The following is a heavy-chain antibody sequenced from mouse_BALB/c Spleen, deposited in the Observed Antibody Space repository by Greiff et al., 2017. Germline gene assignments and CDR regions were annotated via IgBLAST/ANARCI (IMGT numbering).Heavy chain of an antibody. D-gene: IGHD1-1*01. Sequence: QVQLKESGAELAKPGASVKMSCKASGYTFTSYWMHWVKQRPGQGLEWIGYINPSTGYTEYNQKFKDKATLTADKSSSTAYMQLSSLTSEDSAVYYCARSLSLRGAMDYWGQGTSVTVSS. CDR3: ARSLSLRGAMDY. J-gene: IGHJ4*01. CDR2: INPSTGYT. CDR1: GYTFTSYW. V-gene: IGHV1-7*01.